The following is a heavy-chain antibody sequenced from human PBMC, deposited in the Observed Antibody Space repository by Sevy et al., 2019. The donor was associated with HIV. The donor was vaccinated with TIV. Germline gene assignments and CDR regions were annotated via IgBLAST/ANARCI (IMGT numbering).Heavy chain of an antibody. D-gene: IGHD5-12*01. CDR3: ARANSGYEWGGFYFDY. CDR2: ISSSSSYI. Sequence: GGSLRLSCAASGFTFSSYSMNWVRQAPGKGLEWVSSISSSSSYIYYADSVKGRFTISRDNAKNSLYLQMNSLRAEDTAVYYCARANSGYEWGGFYFDYWGQRTLVTVSS. V-gene: IGHV3-21*01. J-gene: IGHJ4*02. CDR1: GFTFSSYS.